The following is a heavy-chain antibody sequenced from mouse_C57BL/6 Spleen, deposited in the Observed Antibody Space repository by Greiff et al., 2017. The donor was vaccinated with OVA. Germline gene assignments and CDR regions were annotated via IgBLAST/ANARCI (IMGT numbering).Heavy chain of an antibody. Sequence: QVQLQQPGAELVKPGASVKMSCKASGYTFTSYWITWVKQRPGQGLEWIGDIYPGSGSTNYNETFKSKATLTVDTSSSTAYMQLSSLTSEDSAVYYCARSYYGSSYVDYAMDYWGQGTSVTVSS. CDR1: GYTFTSYW. D-gene: IGHD1-1*01. CDR3: ARSYYGSSYVDYAMDY. CDR2: IYPGSGST. J-gene: IGHJ4*01. V-gene: IGHV1-55*01.